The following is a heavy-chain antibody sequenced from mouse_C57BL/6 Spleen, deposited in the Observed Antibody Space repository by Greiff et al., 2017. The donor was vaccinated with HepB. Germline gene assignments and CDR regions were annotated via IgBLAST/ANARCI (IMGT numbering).Heavy chain of an antibody. CDR1: GYTFTSYW. CDR3: ARWGNDYDEGLYAMDY. D-gene: IGHD2-4*01. Sequence: QVQLQQPGAELVRPGSSVKLSCKASGYTFTSYWMDWVKQRPGQGLEWIGNIYPSDSETHYNQKFKDKATLTVDKSSSTAYMQLSSLTSEDSAVYYCARWGNDYDEGLYAMDYWGQGTSVTVSS. V-gene: IGHV1-61*01. CDR2: IYPSDSET. J-gene: IGHJ4*01.